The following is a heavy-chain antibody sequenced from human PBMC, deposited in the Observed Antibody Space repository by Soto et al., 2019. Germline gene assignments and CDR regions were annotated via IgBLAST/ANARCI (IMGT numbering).Heavy chain of an antibody. J-gene: IGHJ4*02. CDR2: ISGSGGNT. CDR3: AYNLPISGSPV. V-gene: IGHV3-23*01. D-gene: IGHD5-12*01. Sequence: GGSLRLSCAASGFTFSSHAMTWVRQAPGKGLEWVSAISGSGGNTYYADSVKGRFAISRDNSRNTLYLQINSLRAEDTAVYYCAYNLPISGSPVWGQGTLVTVSS. CDR1: GFTFSSHA.